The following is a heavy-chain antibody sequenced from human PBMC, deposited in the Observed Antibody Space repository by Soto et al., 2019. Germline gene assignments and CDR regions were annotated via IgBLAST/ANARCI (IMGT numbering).Heavy chain of an antibody. D-gene: IGHD2-15*01. CDR2: IYHSGST. Sequence: PAETLSLTCAVSGGSISSGGYSWSWIRQPTGKGLEWIGYIYHSGSTYYNPSLNSRVTISVDRSKNQFSLKLSSVTAADTAVYYCARVTHWSGGSCDPADFDYWGQGTLVTVSS. V-gene: IGHV4-30-2*01. CDR1: GGSISSGGYS. CDR3: ARVTHWSGGSCDPADFDY. J-gene: IGHJ4*01.